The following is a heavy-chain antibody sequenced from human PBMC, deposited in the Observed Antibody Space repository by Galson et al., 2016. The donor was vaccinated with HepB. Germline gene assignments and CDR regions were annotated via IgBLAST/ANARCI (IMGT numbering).Heavy chain of an antibody. CDR2: ISGTGGTT. D-gene: IGHD5-18*01. Sequence: SLRLSCAASGFTFSNYAMSWARQAPGKGLEWVSGISGTGGTTYYADSVKGRFTISRDNSKNTLYLQMKSLRDEDTAVYYCAKRPYSYGWHYGMDVWGQGTTVTVSS. V-gene: IGHV3-23*01. J-gene: IGHJ6*02. CDR1: GFTFSNYA. CDR3: AKRPYSYGWHYGMDV.